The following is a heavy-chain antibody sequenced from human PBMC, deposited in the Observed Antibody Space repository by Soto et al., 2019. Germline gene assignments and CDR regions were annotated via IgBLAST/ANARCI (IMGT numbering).Heavy chain of an antibody. CDR3: VRSYSSGFINWFVP. V-gene: IGHV1-3*01. CDR2: INAGNGNT. D-gene: IGHD6-19*01. CDR1: GYTFTSYA. J-gene: IGHJ5*02. Sequence: ASVKVSCKASGYTFTSYAMHWVRQAPGQRLEWMGWINAGNGNTKYSQKFQGRVTITRDTSASTAYMELSSLRSEDTAVYYCVRSYSSGFINWFVPWGQGTLVPVAS.